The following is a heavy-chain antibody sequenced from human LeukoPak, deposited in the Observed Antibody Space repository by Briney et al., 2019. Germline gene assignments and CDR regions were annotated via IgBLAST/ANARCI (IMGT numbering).Heavy chain of an antibody. J-gene: IGHJ4*02. Sequence: XFXXYXISXVRQAPGQGLEWMGRIIPIFGIANYAQKFRGRVTITADKSTSTAYMELSSLRSEDTAVYYCARGPRGYYFDYWGQGTLVTVSS. CDR3: ARGPRGYYFDY. CDR2: IIPIFGIA. CDR1: XFXXYX. V-gene: IGHV1-69*04.